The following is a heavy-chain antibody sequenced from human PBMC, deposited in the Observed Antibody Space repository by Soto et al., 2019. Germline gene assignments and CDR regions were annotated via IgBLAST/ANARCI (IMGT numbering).Heavy chain of an antibody. J-gene: IGHJ6*03. D-gene: IGHD3-22*01. V-gene: IGHV3-7*01. CDR3: ARGWGYFDSSGFPYLYSMDV. CDR2: IKEDGSEK. CDR1: GFTFSTYW. Sequence: GGSLRLSCAASGFTFSTYWMSWVRQAPGKGLEWVANIKEDGSEKYYVDSVEGRFTISRDNAKNSLYLQMTSLRAEDTALYYCARGWGYFDSSGFPYLYSMDVWGQGTTVTVSS.